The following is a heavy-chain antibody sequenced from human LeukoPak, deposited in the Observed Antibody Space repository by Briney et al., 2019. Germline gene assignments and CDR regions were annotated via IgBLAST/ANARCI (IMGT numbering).Heavy chain of an antibody. Sequence: SETLSLTCTVSGGSISSYYWSWIRQPPGKGLEWIGYIYYSGSTNYNPSLKSRVTISVDTSKNQFSLKLSSVTAADTAVYYCARSLQYQLLSYYFDYWGQGTLVTVSS. J-gene: IGHJ4*02. CDR1: GGSISSYY. CDR3: ARSLQYQLLSYYFDY. CDR2: IYYSGST. D-gene: IGHD2-2*01. V-gene: IGHV4-59*01.